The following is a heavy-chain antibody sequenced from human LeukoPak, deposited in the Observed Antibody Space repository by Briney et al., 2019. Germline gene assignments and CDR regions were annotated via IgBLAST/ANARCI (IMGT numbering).Heavy chain of an antibody. D-gene: IGHD3-3*01. J-gene: IGHJ4*02. CDR2: IGAYNGNI. V-gene: IGHV1-18*01. CDR1: GYTFISYG. CDR3: ASMSGYYPSYYFDY. Sequence: ASVKVSCKASGYTFISYGITWVRQAPGQGLEWLGWIGAYNGNIDYAQKLQGRVTLTTDTSTSTAYMEVRSLRSDGTAVYYCASMSGYYPSYYFDYWGQGTLVTVSS.